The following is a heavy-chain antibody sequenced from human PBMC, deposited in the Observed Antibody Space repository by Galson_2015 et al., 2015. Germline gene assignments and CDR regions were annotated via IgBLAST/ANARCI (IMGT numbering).Heavy chain of an antibody. Sequence: SVKVSCKASGDTFSSYAISWVRQAPGQGLEWMGGIIPIFGTANYAQKFQGRVTITADESTSTAYMELSSLRSEDTAVYYCARDSGGWLDSNWFDPWGQGTLVTVSS. CDR3: ARDSGGWLDSNWFDP. CDR2: IIPIFGTA. CDR1: GDTFSSYA. V-gene: IGHV1-69*13. D-gene: IGHD6-19*01. J-gene: IGHJ5*02.